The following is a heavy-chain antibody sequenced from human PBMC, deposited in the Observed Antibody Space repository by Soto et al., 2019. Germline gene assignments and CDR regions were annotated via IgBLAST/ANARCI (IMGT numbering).Heavy chain of an antibody. V-gene: IGHV4-34*01. D-gene: IGHD2-2*03. CDR3: SRGSGYCSSTSCPPKY. J-gene: IGHJ4*02. CDR1: GGSFSGYY. Sequence: QVQLQQWGAGLLKPSETLSLTCAVYGGSFSGYYWSWIRQPPGKGLEWIGEINHSGSTNYNPSLKSRVTISVDTTKHQFSMKLSSVTAADTAVYYCSRGSGYCSSTSCPPKYWGQGTLVTVSS. CDR2: INHSGST.